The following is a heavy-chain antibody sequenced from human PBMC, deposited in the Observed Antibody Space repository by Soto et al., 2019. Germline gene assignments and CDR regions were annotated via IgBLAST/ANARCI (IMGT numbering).Heavy chain of an antibody. CDR3: ARGSYSYGSSFPDYFDY. Sequence: PGGSLRLSCAASGFTFSSYAMSWVRQAPGKGLEWVSAISGSGGSTYYADSVKGRFTISRDNSKNTLYLQMNSLRAEDTAVYYCARGSYSYGSSFPDYFDYWGQGTLVTVSS. CDR1: GFTFSSYA. J-gene: IGHJ4*02. D-gene: IGHD5-18*01. CDR2: ISGSGGST. V-gene: IGHV3-23*01.